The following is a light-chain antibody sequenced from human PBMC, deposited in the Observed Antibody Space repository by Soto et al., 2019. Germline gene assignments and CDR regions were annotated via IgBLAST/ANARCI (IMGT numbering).Light chain of an antibody. CDR1: SSDVGGYNY. J-gene: IGLJ1*01. Sequence: QSVLTQPASVSGSPGQSITISCTGTSSDVGGYNYVSWYQQHPGKAPKLMIYAVSNRPSGVSNRFSGSKSGNTATLTISGLQAEDEADYYCSSYTSSSTLYVFGTGTKVTAL. V-gene: IGLV2-14*01. CDR2: AVS. CDR3: SSYTSSSTLYV.